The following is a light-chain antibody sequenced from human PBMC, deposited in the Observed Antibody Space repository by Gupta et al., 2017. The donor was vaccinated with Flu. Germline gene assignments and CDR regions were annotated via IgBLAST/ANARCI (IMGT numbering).Light chain of an antibody. V-gene: IGKV3-20*01. CDR1: QSVSSSY. Sequence: EYLLTQYLGTLSLCAGERATLSCRASQSVSSSYLAWYQQKPGQAPRLLIYGASSRATGIPDRFSGSGSGTDFTLTISRLEPEDFAVYYCQQYGSSPTTFGQGTKVEIK. CDR3: QQYGSSPTT. CDR2: GAS. J-gene: IGKJ1*01.